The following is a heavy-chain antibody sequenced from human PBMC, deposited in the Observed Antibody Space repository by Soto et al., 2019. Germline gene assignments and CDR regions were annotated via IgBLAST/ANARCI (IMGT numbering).Heavy chain of an antibody. CDR3: ARGDDSPYGSGIGCLDV. J-gene: IGHJ6*02. CDR1: GGSISSYY. D-gene: IGHD3-10*01. CDR2: IYTSVST. V-gene: IGHV4-4*07. Sequence: SETLSLTCTVSGGSISSYYWSWIRQPAGKGLEWIGRIYTSVSTNYNPSLKSRVTMSVDTSKNQFSLKLSSVNAADTAVYYCARGDDSPYGSGIGCLDVWRQGSTVTV.